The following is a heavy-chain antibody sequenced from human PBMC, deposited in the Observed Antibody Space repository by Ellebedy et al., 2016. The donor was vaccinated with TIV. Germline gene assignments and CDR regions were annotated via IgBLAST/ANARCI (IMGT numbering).Heavy chain of an antibody. D-gene: IGHD3-22*01. CDR2: INHSGST. V-gene: IGHV4-34*01. Sequence: MPSETLSLTCAVSGGSFSGYYWSWIRQPPGKGLEWIGEINHSGSTNYNPSLKSRVTISLDTSTTQFSLKLSSVTAADTAVYYCARVNYYDSSGYYYFSSWFDPWGQGTLVTVSS. CDR1: GGSFSGYY. J-gene: IGHJ5*02. CDR3: ARVNYYDSSGYYYFSSWFDP.